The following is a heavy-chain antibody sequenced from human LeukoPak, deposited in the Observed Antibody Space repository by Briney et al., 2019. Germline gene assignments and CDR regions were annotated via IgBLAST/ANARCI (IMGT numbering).Heavy chain of an antibody. CDR3: AKASSRSYYDSSTFDH. CDR2: ISWDGSTT. J-gene: IGHJ5*02. D-gene: IGHD3-22*01. V-gene: IGHV3-43D*03. CDR1: KFTFDDYA. Sequence: PGGSLRLSCAASKFTFDDYAMHWVRHAPGKGLEWVSLISWDGSTTYYADSVKGRFTISRDNSKNSLYLQMNSLRDEDMALYYCAKASSRSYYDSSTFDHWGQGTLVTVSS.